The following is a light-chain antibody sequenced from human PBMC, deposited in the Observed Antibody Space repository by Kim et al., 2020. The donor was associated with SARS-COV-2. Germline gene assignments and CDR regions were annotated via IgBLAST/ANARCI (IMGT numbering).Light chain of an antibody. J-gene: IGKJ2*02. CDR1: QSVSSSY. CDR2: GAS. V-gene: IGKV3-20*01. Sequence: LSPGERATPSCRASQSVSSSYLAWYQQKPGQAPRLLIYGASSRATGIPDRFSGSGSGTDFTLTISRLEPEEFAVYYCQQYGSSPSTFGQGTKLEI. CDR3: QQYGSSPST.